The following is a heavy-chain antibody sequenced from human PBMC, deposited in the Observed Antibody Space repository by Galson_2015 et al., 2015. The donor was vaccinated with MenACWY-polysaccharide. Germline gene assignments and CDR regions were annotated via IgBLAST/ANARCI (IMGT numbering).Heavy chain of an antibody. CDR2: ISSSSSTI. CDR1: GFTFSSYS. D-gene: IGHD2-2*01. J-gene: IGHJ6*02. V-gene: IGHV3-48*01. Sequence: SLRLSCAASGFTFSSYSMNWVRQAPGKGLEWVSYISSSSSTIYYADSVKGRFTISRDNAKNSLFRQMNSLRAEDTAVYYCARLHCSSTSCYPTDYYYYGMDVWGQGTTVTVSS. CDR3: ARLHCSSTSCYPTDYYYYGMDV.